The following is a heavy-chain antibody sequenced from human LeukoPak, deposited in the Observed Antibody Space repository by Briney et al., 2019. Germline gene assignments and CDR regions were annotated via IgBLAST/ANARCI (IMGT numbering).Heavy chain of an antibody. CDR1: GFTFSSYG. J-gene: IGHJ4*02. V-gene: IGHV3-30*18. Sequence: GRSLRLSCAASGFTFSSYGMHWVRQAPGKGLEWVAVISYDGSNKYYADSVKGRFTISRDNSKNTLYLQMNSLRAEDTAVYYCAKDLERHIVVVTASAVDYWGQGTLVTVSS. CDR2: ISYDGSNK. CDR3: AKDLERHIVVVTASAVDY. D-gene: IGHD2-21*02.